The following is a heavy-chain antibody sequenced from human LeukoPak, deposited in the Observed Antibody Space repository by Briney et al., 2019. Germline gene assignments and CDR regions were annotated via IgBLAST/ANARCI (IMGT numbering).Heavy chain of an antibody. V-gene: IGHV4-39*07. CDR1: GGSISSGSYY. CDR2: IYYSGST. J-gene: IGHJ3*02. D-gene: IGHD3-10*01. CDR3: ARADPLWFGELGGASDI. Sequence: SETLSLTCTVSGGSISSGSYYWGWIRQPPGKGLEWIGSIYYSGSTYSNPSLKSRVTISVDTSKNQFSLKLSSVTAADTAVYYCARADPLWFGELGGASDIWGHGTMVTVSS.